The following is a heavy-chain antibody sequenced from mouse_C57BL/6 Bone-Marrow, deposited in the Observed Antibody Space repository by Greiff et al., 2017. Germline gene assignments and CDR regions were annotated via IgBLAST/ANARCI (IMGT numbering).Heavy chain of an antibody. CDR1: GFTFSSYG. V-gene: IGHV5-6*01. J-gene: IGHJ2*01. Sequence: EVKLQESGGDLVKPGGSLKLSCAASGFTFSSYGMSWVRQTPDKRLEWVATISSGGSYTYYPDSVKGRFTISRDNAKNTLYLQMSSLKSEDTAMYYCARHTTVVAPFDYWGQGTTLTVSS. CDR3: ARHTTVVAPFDY. D-gene: IGHD1-1*01. CDR2: ISSGGSYT.